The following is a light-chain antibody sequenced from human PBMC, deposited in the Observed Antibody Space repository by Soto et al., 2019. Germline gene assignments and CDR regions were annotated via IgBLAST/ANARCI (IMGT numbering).Light chain of an antibody. V-gene: IGKV1-12*01. J-gene: IGKJ1*01. CDR3: QQYNSWPRT. Sequence: DIQMTQSPASLSVSVGDRVTITCRASQGVGSCLAWYQQKPGQAPRLLMYAASTMHSGFPSRFSGSGSGTDFTLTISSLQSEDFAVYFCQQYNSWPRTFGQGTKVDIK. CDR2: AAS. CDR1: QGVGSC.